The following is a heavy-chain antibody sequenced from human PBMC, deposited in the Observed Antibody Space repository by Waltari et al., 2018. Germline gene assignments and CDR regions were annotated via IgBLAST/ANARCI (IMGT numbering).Heavy chain of an antibody. CDR3: ARPLPGTTMIFDS. CDR2: IYYTGSI. D-gene: IGHD1-1*01. V-gene: IGHV4-59*08. CDR1: GDSITSSF. Sequence: QVQLQESGPGLVKPSETLSLPCTVSGDSITSSFWSWLRLAPGRGLEWIGYIYYTGSITYNPSLKSRVTMSVDTSKNQFSLRLSSVTAADTAVYYCARPLPGTTMIFDSWGQGTLVTVSS. J-gene: IGHJ4*02.